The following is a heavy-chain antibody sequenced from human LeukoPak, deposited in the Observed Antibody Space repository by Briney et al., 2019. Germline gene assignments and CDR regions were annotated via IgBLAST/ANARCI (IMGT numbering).Heavy chain of an antibody. Sequence: PGGSLRLSCAASGFTFSSYWMSWVRQAPGKGLEWVANIKQDGSEKYYVDSVKGRFTISRDNAKNSLYLQMNSLKTEDTAVYYCTRARGLYPRADYWGQGTLVTVSS. CDR2: IKQDGSEK. V-gene: IGHV3-7*03. CDR3: TRARGLYPRADY. D-gene: IGHD3-10*01. CDR1: GFTFSSYW. J-gene: IGHJ4*02.